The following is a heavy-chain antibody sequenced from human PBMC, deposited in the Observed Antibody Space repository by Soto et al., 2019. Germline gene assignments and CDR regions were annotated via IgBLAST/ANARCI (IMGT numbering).Heavy chain of an antibody. Sequence: QVQLQESGPGLVKPSQTLSLTCTVSGGSISSGGYYWSWIRQHPGKGLEWIGYMYYSGSTYYNPSLKRRVTISVDTSKNQFSLKLSSVTAADTAVYYCARDLYGSGSYYGYWGQGTLVTVSS. J-gene: IGHJ4*02. CDR2: MYYSGST. CDR1: GGSISSGGYY. V-gene: IGHV4-31*03. CDR3: ARDLYGSGSYYGY. D-gene: IGHD3-10*01.